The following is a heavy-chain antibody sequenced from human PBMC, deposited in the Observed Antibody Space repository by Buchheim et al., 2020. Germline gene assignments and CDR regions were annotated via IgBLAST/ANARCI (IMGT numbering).Heavy chain of an antibody. J-gene: IGHJ4*02. CDR3: ARGVSTIFGGEYYFDY. CDR1: GGSISSSSYY. V-gene: IGHV4-39*01. CDR2: IYYSGST. Sequence: QLQLQESGPGLVKPSETLSLTCTVSGGSISSSSYYWGWIRQPPGKGLEWIGSIYYSGSTYYNPSLKSRVTISVDTSKNQFSLKLSSVTAADTAVYYCARGVSTIFGGEYYFDYWGQGTL. D-gene: IGHD3-3*01.